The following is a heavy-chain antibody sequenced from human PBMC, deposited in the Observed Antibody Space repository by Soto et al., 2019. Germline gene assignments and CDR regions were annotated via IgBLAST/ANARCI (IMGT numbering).Heavy chain of an antibody. Sequence: ASVKVSCKASGYTFTGYYIHWVRQALGQGLEWVGGINPNSGASNYAQKFQGRVTMTRDTSISTAYMELSSLRSDDTAVYYCARYCSSTSCQFDPWGQGTLVTAPQ. CDR3: ARYCSSTSCQFDP. D-gene: IGHD2-2*01. J-gene: IGHJ5*02. CDR1: GYTFTGYY. CDR2: INPNSGAS. V-gene: IGHV1-2*02.